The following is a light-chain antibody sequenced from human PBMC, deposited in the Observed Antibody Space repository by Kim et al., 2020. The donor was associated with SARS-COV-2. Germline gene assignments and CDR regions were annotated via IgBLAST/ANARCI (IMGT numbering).Light chain of an antibody. CDR3: QQRSNWPLT. Sequence: LSPGERATLSCRASQSVSSYLAWYQQKPGQAPRLLIYDASNRATGIPARFSGSVSGTDFTLIISSLEPEDFAVYYCQQRSNWPLTFGGGTKVDIK. CDR1: QSVSSY. V-gene: IGKV3-11*01. CDR2: DAS. J-gene: IGKJ4*01.